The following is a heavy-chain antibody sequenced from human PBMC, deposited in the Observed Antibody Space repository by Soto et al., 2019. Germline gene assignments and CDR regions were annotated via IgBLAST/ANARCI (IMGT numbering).Heavy chain of an antibody. D-gene: IGHD3-22*01. V-gene: IGHV3-30-3*01. CDR2: TAYDGSTK. CDR1: GFTFRSYA. CDR3: VRERTTYYYDSSGAAFDM. J-gene: IGHJ3*02. Sequence: QVQLVESGGGVVQPGRSLRLSCAASGFTFRSYAMHWVRQAPGMGLEWVAVTAYDGSTKTYADSVKGRFTISRDNSKNTLDLQMNSLRAEHTAKYYCVRERTTYYYDSSGAAFDMWGQGTMVTVSS.